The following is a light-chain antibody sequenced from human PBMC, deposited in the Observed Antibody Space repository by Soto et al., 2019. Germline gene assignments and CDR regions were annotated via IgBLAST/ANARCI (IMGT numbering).Light chain of an antibody. CDR2: DVS. CDR1: SSDVGGYNY. CDR3: SSYTSSSRHVV. Sequence: SALTQPASVSGSPGQSITISCTGTSSDVGGYNYVSWYQQHPGKAPKLMIYDVSNRPSGVSNRFSGSKSGNTASLTISGLQAEDEADYYCSSYTSSSRHVVFGGGTKLTVL. V-gene: IGLV2-14*01. J-gene: IGLJ2*01.